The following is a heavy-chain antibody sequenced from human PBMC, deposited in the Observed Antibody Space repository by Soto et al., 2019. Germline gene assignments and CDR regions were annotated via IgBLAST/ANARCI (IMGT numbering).Heavy chain of an antibody. CDR2: ISGSGGST. Sequence: PVGSLRLSCAASGFTFSSYAMSWVRQAPGKGLEWVSAISGSGGSTYYADSVKGRFTISRDNSKNTLYLQMNSLRAEDTAVYYCAKDVSGSYYEVLVYWGQGTLVTVSS. CDR1: GFTFSSYA. J-gene: IGHJ4*02. D-gene: IGHD1-26*01. V-gene: IGHV3-23*01. CDR3: AKDVSGSYYEVLVY.